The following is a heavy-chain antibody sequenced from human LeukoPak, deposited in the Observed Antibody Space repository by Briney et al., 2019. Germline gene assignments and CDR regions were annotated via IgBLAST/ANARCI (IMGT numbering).Heavy chain of an antibody. D-gene: IGHD5-12*01. Sequence: RGSLRLSCAASGFTFSSYWMSWVRQAPGKGLEWVANIKQDGSEKYYVDSVKGRFTISRDNAKNSLYLQMNSLRAEDTAVYYCARMGEWLHHSPFDYWGQGTLVTVSS. J-gene: IGHJ4*02. V-gene: IGHV3-7*01. CDR3: ARMGEWLHHSPFDY. CDR1: GFTFSSYW. CDR2: IKQDGSEK.